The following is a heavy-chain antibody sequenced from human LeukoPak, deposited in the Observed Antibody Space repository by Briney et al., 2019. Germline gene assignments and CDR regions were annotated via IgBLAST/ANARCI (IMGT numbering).Heavy chain of an antibody. Sequence: SGPTLVNPTQTLTLTCTFSGFSLTTCGMRVSWIRQPPGKALEWLARIDWDDDKFYSTSLKSRLTISKDTSKNQVVLTMTNMDPVDTATYYCARMGTYCSSASCTFFFDYWGQGTLVTVSS. CDR2: IDWDDDK. V-gene: IGHV2-70*04. J-gene: IGHJ4*02. CDR1: GFSLTTCGMR. CDR3: ARMGTYCSSASCTFFFDY. D-gene: IGHD2-2*01.